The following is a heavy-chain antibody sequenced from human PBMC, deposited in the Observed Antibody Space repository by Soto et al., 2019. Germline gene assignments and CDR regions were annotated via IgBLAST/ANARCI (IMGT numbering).Heavy chain of an antibody. Sequence: GGSLRLSCATSGFTFSDYNMNWVRQAPGKGLEWLSYISTSSTMYYTDSVKGRFTISRDNAKNSLYLQMNNLRAEDTAVYYCARDHSSSWYIWFDPWGQGTLVTVSS. CDR3: ARDHSSSWYIWFDP. D-gene: IGHD6-13*01. V-gene: IGHV3-48*01. J-gene: IGHJ5*02. CDR2: ISTSSTM. CDR1: GFTFSDYN.